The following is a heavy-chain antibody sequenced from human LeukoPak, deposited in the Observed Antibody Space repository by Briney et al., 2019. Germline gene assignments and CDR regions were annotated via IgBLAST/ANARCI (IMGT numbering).Heavy chain of an antibody. D-gene: IGHD3-22*01. Sequence: AGGSLRLSCAVSGFTFSNGWMSWVRQAPGKGLEWVGRIRSKTDGGTTDCAAPVKGRFTISRDDSKNTLYLQMNSLKTEDTAVYYCTTEYYYDSSGLFDYWGQGTLVTVSS. V-gene: IGHV3-15*01. CDR2: IRSKTDGGTT. J-gene: IGHJ4*02. CDR3: TTEYYYDSSGLFDY. CDR1: GFTFSNGW.